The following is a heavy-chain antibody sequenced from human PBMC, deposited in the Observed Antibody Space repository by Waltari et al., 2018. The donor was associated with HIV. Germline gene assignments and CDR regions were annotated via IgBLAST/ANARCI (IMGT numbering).Heavy chain of an antibody. CDR2: IGADGDT. CDR1: GFSLTLFD. CDR3: ARERQYSSARGEAFAV. V-gene: IGHV3-13*01. Sequence: VQLVESGGTLVEAGGSLRLSCVATGFSLTLFDMHWVCRSGGGTLEWVSAIGADGDTYFSASVKGRFTVSRDNGKNALNLHMSGLMSDDTATYYCARERQYSSARGEAFAVWGQGTVVIVSS. J-gene: IGHJ3*01. D-gene: IGHD1-26*01.